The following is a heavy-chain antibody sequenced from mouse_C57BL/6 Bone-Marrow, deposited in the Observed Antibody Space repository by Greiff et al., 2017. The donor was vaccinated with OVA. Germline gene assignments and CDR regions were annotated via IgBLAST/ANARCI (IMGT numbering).Heavy chain of an antibody. CDR3: ARGDYGVPWYFDV. D-gene: IGHD2-4*01. CDR2: IYPGSGST. Sequence: QVQLQQPGAELVKPGASVKMSCKASGYTFTSYWITWVKQRPGQGLEWIGDIYPGSGSTNYNEKFKSKATLTVDTSSSTDYMQLSSLTSEDSAVYYCARGDYGVPWYFDVWGTGTTVTVSS. CDR1: GYTFTSYW. V-gene: IGHV1-55*01. J-gene: IGHJ1*03.